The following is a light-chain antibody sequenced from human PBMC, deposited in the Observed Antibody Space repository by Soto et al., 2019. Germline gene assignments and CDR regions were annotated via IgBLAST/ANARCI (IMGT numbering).Light chain of an antibody. V-gene: IGKV1-12*01. CDR3: QQANSFPPD. J-gene: IGKJ5*01. Sequence: DLQMTQSPSSLSASVGDRVTIXXRASKGISSWLAWYQQKPGKAPKIXIYAASRLQSGVPSRFSGSGAGTDFTLTITSLQPEDFATYYCQQANSFPPDFGQGTRLEI. CDR1: KGISSW. CDR2: AAS.